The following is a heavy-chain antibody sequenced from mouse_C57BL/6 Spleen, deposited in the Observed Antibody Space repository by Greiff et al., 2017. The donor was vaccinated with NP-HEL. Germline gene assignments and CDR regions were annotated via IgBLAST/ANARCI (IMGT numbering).Heavy chain of an antibody. Sequence: EVKLVESEGGLVQPGSSMKLSCTASGFTFSDYYMAWVRQVPEKGLEWVANINYDGSSTYYLDSLKSRFIISRDNAKNILYLQMSSLKSEDTATYYCARVGLRSFDYWGQGTTLTVSS. D-gene: IGHD1-1*01. CDR1: GFTFSDYY. CDR3: ARVGLRSFDY. CDR2: INYDGSST. J-gene: IGHJ2*01. V-gene: IGHV5-16*01.